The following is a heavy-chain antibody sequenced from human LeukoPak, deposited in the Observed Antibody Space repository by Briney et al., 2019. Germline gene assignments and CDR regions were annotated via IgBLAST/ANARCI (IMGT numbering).Heavy chain of an antibody. Sequence: ASVRVSCKASGGTFSSYAISWVRQAPGQGLEWMGIINPSGGSTSYAQKFQGRVTMTRDTSTSTVYMELSSLRSEDTAVYYCARDLGPDYSNYGWFDPWGQGTLVTVSS. CDR2: INPSGGST. CDR1: GGTFSSYA. CDR3: ARDLGPDYSNYGWFDP. V-gene: IGHV1-46*01. D-gene: IGHD4-11*01. J-gene: IGHJ5*02.